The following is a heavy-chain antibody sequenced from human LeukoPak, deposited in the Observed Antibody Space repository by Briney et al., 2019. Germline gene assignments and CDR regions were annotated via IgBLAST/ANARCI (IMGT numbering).Heavy chain of an antibody. Sequence: ASVKVSCKASGGTFSSYAISWVRQAPGQGREWMGGIIPIFGTANYAQKFQGRVTITADESTSTAYMELSSLRSEDTAVYYCARDGGAYAFDIWGQGTMVTVSS. J-gene: IGHJ3*02. V-gene: IGHV1-69*13. CDR1: GGTFSSYA. CDR2: IIPIFGTA. CDR3: ARDGGAYAFDI. D-gene: IGHD3-16*01.